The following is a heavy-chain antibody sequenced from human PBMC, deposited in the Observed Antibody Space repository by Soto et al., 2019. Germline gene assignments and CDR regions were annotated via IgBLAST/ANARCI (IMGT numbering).Heavy chain of an antibody. D-gene: IGHD6-13*01. V-gene: IGHV4-4*02. CDR2: IYHSGST. Sequence: SETLSLTCAVSGGSISSSNWWSWVRQPPGKGLEWIGEIYHSGSTNYNPSLKSRVTISVDKSKNQFSLKLSSVTAADTAVYYCARRSGAYSSSWVRGYYYRMDVWGQGTTVTVSS. CDR1: GGSISSSNW. J-gene: IGHJ6*02. CDR3: ARRSGAYSSSWVRGYYYRMDV.